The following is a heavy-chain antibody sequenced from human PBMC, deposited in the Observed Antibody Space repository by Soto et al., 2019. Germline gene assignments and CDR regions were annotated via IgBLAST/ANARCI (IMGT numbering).Heavy chain of an antibody. CDR3: ARGQRSRWTALDY. J-gene: IGHJ4*02. CDR2: INAASGNT. V-gene: IGHV1-3*01. Sequence: ASVKVSCTASVYSFINYAMFWVRQAPGQRLEWMGWINAASGNTKYSQKFQGRVTITRDTLASTAYMELSSLRSEDTAIYYCARGQRSRWTALDYWGQGALVTVSS. D-gene: IGHD6-13*01. CDR1: VYSFINYA.